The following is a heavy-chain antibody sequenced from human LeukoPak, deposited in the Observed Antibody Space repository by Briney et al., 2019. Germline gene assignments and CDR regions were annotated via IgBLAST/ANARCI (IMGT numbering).Heavy chain of an antibody. Sequence: SGPALFKPTPPLTLTCTFSGFSLSTSGLCVSWIRQPPVKALEWLARIHWDDDKYYSTSLKTRLAISKDTSKNQVVLTMTNMDPVDTATYYCARSQIYSGFDYWGQGTLVTVSA. J-gene: IGHJ4*02. CDR3: ARSQIYSGFDY. CDR1: GFSLSTSGLC. D-gene: IGHD1-26*01. V-gene: IGHV2-70*11. CDR2: IHWDDDK.